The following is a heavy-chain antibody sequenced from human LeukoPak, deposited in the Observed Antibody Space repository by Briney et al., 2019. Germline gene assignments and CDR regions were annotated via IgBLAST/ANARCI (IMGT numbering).Heavy chain of an antibody. CDR1: GYTFTGYY. D-gene: IGHD3-16*01. CDR3: ARDRFEGYYGMDV. J-gene: IGHJ6*02. Sequence: ASVKVSCKASGYTFTGYYMHWVRQAPGQGLEWMGWINPNSGGTNYAQKFQGRVTMTRDTSISTAYMELSSLRSEDTAVYYCARDRFEGYYGMDVWGQGTTVTVSS. CDR2: INPNSGGT. V-gene: IGHV1-2*02.